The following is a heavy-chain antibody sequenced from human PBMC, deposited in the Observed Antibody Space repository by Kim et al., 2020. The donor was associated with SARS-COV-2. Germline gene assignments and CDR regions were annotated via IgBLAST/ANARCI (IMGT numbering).Heavy chain of an antibody. CDR1: GFTFNRYA. CDR3: VTCSGGHCYPTVTTLQDAFDI. V-gene: IGHV3-23*01. CDR2: ISDSGITT. D-gene: IGHD2-15*01. J-gene: IGHJ3*02. Sequence: GGSLRLSCAASGFTFNRYAMNWVRQAPGKGLDWVSAISDSGITTYYADSVKGRFTISRDNSKNTLYLQMNSLRAEDTAVYYCVTCSGGHCYPTVTTLQDAFDIWGQGTMVTVSS.